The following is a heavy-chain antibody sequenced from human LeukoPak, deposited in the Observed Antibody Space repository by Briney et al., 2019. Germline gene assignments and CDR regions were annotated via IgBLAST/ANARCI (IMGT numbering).Heavy chain of an antibody. CDR2: ISSSGSTI. CDR1: GFTFSSYS. J-gene: IGHJ4*02. D-gene: IGHD3-22*01. CDR3: ARESREYYDSSGYSGSYFDY. V-gene: IGHV3-48*04. Sequence: GGSLRLSCAAPGFTFSSYSMNWVRQAPGKGLEWVSYISSSGSTIYYADSVKGRFTISRDNAKNSLYLQMNSLRAEDTAVYYCARESREYYDSSGYSGSYFDYWGQGTLVTVSS.